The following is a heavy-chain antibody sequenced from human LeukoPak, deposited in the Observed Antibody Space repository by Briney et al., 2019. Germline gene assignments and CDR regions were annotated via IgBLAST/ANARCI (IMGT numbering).Heavy chain of an antibody. V-gene: IGHV4-4*02. J-gene: IGHJ1*01. Sequence: PSETLSLTCGVSGASISSGNWWSWVRQPPGKGLEWIGEIFHTGSTNYNSSLKSRVTISMDKSKNHFSLELTSVTAADTAVYFCATCSTDYLSHWGQGALITVSS. D-gene: IGHD2-2*02. CDR2: IFHTGST. CDR3: ATCSTDYLSH. CDR1: GASISSGNW.